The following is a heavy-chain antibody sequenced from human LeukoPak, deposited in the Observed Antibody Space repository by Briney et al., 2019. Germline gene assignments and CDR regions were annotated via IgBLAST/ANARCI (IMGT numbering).Heavy chain of an antibody. CDR1: GGSISSGGYS. D-gene: IGHD3-9*01. J-gene: IGHJ5*02. V-gene: IGHV4-30-2*01. Sequence: SETLSLTCAVSGGSISSGGYSWSWIRQPPGKGLEWIGYIYHSGSTYYNPSLKSRVTISVDRSKNQFSLKLSSVTAADTAVYYCARDHVLRYFDWLLPPNWFDPWGQGTLVTVSS. CDR3: ARDHVLRYFDWLLPPNWFDP. CDR2: IYHSGST.